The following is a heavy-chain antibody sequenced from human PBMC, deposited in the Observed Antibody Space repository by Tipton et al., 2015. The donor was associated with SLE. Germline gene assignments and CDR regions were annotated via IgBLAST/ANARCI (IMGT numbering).Heavy chain of an antibody. CDR3: TRRSITAATMWGAFDY. CDR1: GFTFSSYL. D-gene: IGHD1-1*01. V-gene: IGHV3-23*01. Sequence: GSLRLSCAASGFTFSSYLMNWVRQAPGKGLEWVSSILASGDTTYYADSLKGRFTISRDNSRNTLYLQMNSLRAEDAAVYYCTRRSITAATMWGAFDYWGQGTLVTVSS. J-gene: IGHJ4*02. CDR2: ILASGDTT.